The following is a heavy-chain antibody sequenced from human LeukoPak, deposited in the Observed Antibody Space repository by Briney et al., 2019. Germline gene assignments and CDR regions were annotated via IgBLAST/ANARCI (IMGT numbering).Heavy chain of an antibody. D-gene: IGHD6-19*01. CDR1: GFTFSSYW. CDR3: AREVYSSGWYFHPALYYFDY. CDR2: IKQDGSEK. V-gene: IGHV3-7*03. Sequence: GGSLRLSCAASGFTFSSYWMSWVRQAPGKGLEWVADIKQDGSEKYYVDSVKGRFTISRDNAKNSLYLQMNSLRAEDTAVYYCAREVYSSGWYFHPALYYFDYWGQGTLVTVSS. J-gene: IGHJ4*02.